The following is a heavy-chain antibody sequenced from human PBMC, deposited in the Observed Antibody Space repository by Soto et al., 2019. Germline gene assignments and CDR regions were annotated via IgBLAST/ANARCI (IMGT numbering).Heavy chain of an antibody. D-gene: IGHD5-12*01. CDR3: AKEGDWSGYDFVDYYYYYGMDV. V-gene: IGHV3-21*01. CDR2: ISSSSSYI. J-gene: IGHJ6*02. CDR1: GFTFSSYS. Sequence: EVQLLESGGGLVQPGGSLRLSCAASGFTFSSYSMNWVRQAPGKGLEWVSSISSSSSYIYYADSVKGRFTISRDNAKNSLYLQMNSLRAEDTAVYYCAKEGDWSGYDFVDYYYYYGMDVWGQGTTVTVSS.